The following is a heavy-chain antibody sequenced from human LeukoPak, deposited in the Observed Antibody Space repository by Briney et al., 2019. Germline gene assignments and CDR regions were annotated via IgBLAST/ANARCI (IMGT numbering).Heavy chain of an antibody. CDR3: AREPYGDRKEGGVYFDY. D-gene: IGHD4-17*01. CDR2: ISSSSSTI. CDR1: GFTFSSYS. Sequence: GGSLRLSCAASGFTFSSYSMNWVRQAPGKGLEWVSYISSSSSTIYYADSVKGRFTISRDNAKNSLYLQMNSLRAEDTAVYYCAREPYGDRKEGGVYFDYWGQGTLVTVSS. V-gene: IGHV3-48*04. J-gene: IGHJ4*02.